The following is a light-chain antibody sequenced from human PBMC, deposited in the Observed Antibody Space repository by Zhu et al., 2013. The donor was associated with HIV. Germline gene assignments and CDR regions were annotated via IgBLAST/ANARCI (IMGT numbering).Light chain of an antibody. CDR3: QQAHSFPRT. J-gene: IGKJ1*01. CDR2: TTS. Sequence: DIQMTQSPTSVSASVGDTVTITCRASQGVGGALGWYQQKPGRAPDLLIYTTSNLFPGVPSRFSASGSGTDFTLSISDLQPEDFATYYCQQAHSFPRTFGQGTKVEIK. V-gene: IGKV1-12*01. CDR1: QGVGGA.